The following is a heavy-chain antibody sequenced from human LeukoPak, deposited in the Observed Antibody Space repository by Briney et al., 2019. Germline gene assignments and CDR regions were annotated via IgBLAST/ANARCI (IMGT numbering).Heavy chain of an antibody. CDR2: ISVTGGST. CDR3: AKKYSSGWCFDY. Sequence: GGSLRLSCAASGFTFSSYAMSWVRQAPGKGLEWVSSISVTGGSTYYADSVKGRFTISRDNSKNTLYLQMNSLRAEDTAVYYCAKKYSSGWCFDYWGQGTLVTVSS. J-gene: IGHJ4*02. CDR1: GFTFSSYA. D-gene: IGHD6-19*01. V-gene: IGHV3-23*01.